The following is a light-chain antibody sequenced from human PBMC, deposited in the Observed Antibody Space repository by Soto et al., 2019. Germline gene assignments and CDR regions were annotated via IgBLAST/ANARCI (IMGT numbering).Light chain of an antibody. CDR2: GAS. Sequence: EIVLTQSPGTLSLSPGERATLSCRASQSVGSRYLAWYQQKPGQAHRLLIYGASTRATGIQARFSGSGSGTEFTLTIKSLQSEDFAVYYCKQYNNWPRTFGQGTKVDIK. V-gene: IGKV3-15*01. CDR1: QSVGSRY. J-gene: IGKJ1*01. CDR3: KQYNNWPRT.